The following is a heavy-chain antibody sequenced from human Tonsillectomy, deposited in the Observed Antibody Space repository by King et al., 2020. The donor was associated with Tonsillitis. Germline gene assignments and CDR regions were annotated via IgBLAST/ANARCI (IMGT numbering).Heavy chain of an antibody. J-gene: IGHJ3*02. CDR1: GGSISSGGYS. CDR3: ARVPPYYDRGDDAFDI. CDR2: IYYSGST. D-gene: IGHD3-22*01. V-gene: IGHV4-30-4*07. Sequence: VQLQESGPGLVKPSQTLSLTCAVSGGSISSGGYSWRWIRQPPGKGLEWIGYIYYSGSTYYNPSLKSRVTISVDTSKNQFSLKLSSVTAADTAVYYCARVPPYYDRGDDAFDIWGQGTMVTVSS.